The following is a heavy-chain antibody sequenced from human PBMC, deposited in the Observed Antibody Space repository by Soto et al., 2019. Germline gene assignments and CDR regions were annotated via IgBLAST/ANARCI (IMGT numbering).Heavy chain of an antibody. V-gene: IGHV3-30*18. D-gene: IGHD2-15*01. CDR2: ISYDGSNT. Sequence: QVQLVESGGGVVQPGRSLRLSCAASGFTFSSYGMHWVRQAPGKGLEWVAVISYDGSNTYYEDSVKGRFTISRDNSKNTLYLQMNSLRAEDTAVYYCAKDRARYCGGGSCYSIFDYWGQGTLVTVSS. CDR3: AKDRARYCGGGSCYSIFDY. J-gene: IGHJ4*02. CDR1: GFTFSSYG.